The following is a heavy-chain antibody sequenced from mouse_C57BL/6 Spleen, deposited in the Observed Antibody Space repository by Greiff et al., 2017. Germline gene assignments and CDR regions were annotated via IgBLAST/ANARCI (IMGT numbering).Heavy chain of an antibody. CDR1: GYTFTSYW. J-gene: IGHJ2*01. D-gene: IGHD1-1*01. CDR2: IDPSDSET. Sequence: QVQLQQPGAELVRPGSSVKLSCKASGYTFTSYWMHWVKQRPIQGLEWIGNIDPSDSETHYNQKFKDKATLTVDTSSSTAYMQLSSLTSEASAVYYCASRGVVATGDYFDYWGQGTTLTVSS. CDR3: ASRGVVATGDYFDY. V-gene: IGHV1-52*01.